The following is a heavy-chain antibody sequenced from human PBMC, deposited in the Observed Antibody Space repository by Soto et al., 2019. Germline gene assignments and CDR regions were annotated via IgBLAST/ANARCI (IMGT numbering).Heavy chain of an antibody. CDR2: FSGSDGDI. CDR3: VKRTPNISSKGFDY. D-gene: IGHD6-6*01. V-gene: IGHV3-23*01. CDR1: GFTFSTYS. J-gene: IGHJ4*02. Sequence: GGPLRLSCRASGFTFSTYSMHWVRRAPGKGLEWVSTFSGSDGDIFYGDAVRGRFTISRDNSKNTLYLQMNSLRAEDTALDSCVKRTPNISSKGFDYWGKGTLVTVSS.